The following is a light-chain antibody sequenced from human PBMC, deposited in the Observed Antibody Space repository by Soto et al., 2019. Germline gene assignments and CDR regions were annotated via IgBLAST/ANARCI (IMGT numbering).Light chain of an antibody. J-gene: IGLJ2*01. CDR2: RNT. CDR3: ASWDDSLDVVV. CDR1: TSNIGSDT. Sequence: QSVLTQPPSASGTPGQRVTISCSGSTSNIGSDTVNWYQQLPGTAPKLLMYRNTQRPSGVPDRFSGSKSGASASLAISGLQSEDEADYYCASWDDSLDVVVFGGGTKVTVL. V-gene: IGLV1-44*01.